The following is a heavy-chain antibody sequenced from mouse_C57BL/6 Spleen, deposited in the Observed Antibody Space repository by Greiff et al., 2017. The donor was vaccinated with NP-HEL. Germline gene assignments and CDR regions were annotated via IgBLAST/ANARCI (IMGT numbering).Heavy chain of an antibody. V-gene: IGHV5-17*01. J-gene: IGHJ4*01. D-gene: IGHD1-1*01. CDR1: GFTFSDYG. CDR3: ARRTITTGYAMDY. CDR2: ISSGSSTI. Sequence: EVHLVESGGGLVKPGGSLKLSCAASGFTFSDYGMHWVRQAPEKGLEWVAYISSGSSTIYYADTVKGRFTISRDNAKNTLFLQMTSLRSEDTAMYYCARRTITTGYAMDYWGQGTSVTVSS.